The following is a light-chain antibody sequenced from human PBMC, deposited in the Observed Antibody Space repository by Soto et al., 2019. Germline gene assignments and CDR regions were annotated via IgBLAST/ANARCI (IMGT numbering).Light chain of an antibody. CDR3: QQFGTSYPKT. CDR1: ERVSSSY. CDR2: ATS. Sequence: EIVLTQSPDTLSLSPGERATLSCRASERVSSSYLAWYHQKFGQAPRLLLYATSRRAAGIPDRFSGSGSGTEFTLTINRVEPEDCGVYYCQQFGTSYPKTFGQGTKVDIK. J-gene: IGKJ2*01. V-gene: IGKV3-20*01.